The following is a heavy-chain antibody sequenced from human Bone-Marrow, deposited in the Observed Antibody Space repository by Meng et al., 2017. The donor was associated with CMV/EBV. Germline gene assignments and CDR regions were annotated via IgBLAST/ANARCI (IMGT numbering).Heavy chain of an antibody. CDR1: GFTFSSYW. Sequence: GESLKISCAASGFTFSSYWMSWARQAPGKGLEWVTNIKQDGSEKYYVDSVKGRFTISRDNAKNSLYLQMNSLRVEDTAVYYCARAAVMNSWGQGTRVTVSS. CDR2: IKQDGSEK. J-gene: IGHJ4*02. V-gene: IGHV3-7*03. D-gene: IGHD2-15*01. CDR3: ARAAVMNS.